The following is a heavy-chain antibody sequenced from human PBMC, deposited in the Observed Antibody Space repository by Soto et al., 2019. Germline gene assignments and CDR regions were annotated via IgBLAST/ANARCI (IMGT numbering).Heavy chain of an antibody. Sequence: EVQLVESGGGWVRPGRSLRLSCAASGFTFDDYAMHWVRQAPGKGLEWVSGIAFNSGNTAYADSVKGRFTISRDNAKNSLYLQMNSLRAEDTALYYCAKDLRTSWIFGNFDSWGQGTLVTVSS. J-gene: IGHJ4*02. V-gene: IGHV3-9*01. CDR2: IAFNSGNT. D-gene: IGHD3-3*01. CDR3: AKDLRTSWIFGNFDS. CDR1: GFTFDDYA.